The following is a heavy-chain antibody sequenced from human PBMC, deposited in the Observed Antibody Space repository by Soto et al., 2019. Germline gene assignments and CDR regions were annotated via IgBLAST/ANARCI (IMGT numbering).Heavy chain of an antibody. J-gene: IGHJ6*03. CDR2: ISGSGNIT. Sequence: EVQVSESGGGLVQTGGSLRLSCAASGFTFSSYAMSWVRQAPGKGLECVSAISGSGNITYYADSVKGRFTISRDNSKNTLCLQVNSLRAEDTAVYYCAKNPRTEFNYYYYYMDVWGKGTTVTVSS. CDR3: AKNPRTEFNYYYYYMDV. V-gene: IGHV3-23*01. CDR1: GFTFSSYA.